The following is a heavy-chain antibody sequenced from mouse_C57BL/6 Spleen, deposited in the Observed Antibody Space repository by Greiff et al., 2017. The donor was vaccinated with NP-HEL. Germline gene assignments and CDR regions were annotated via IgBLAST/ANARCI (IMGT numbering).Heavy chain of an antibody. CDR3: AREEEYYGSYYAMDY. V-gene: IGHV1-78*01. D-gene: IGHD1-1*01. CDR2: IYPRDGST. J-gene: IGHJ4*01. Sequence: VQLQQSDAELVKPGASVKISCKVSGYTFTDHTIHWMKQRPEQGLEWIGYIYPRDGSTKYNEKFKGKATLTADKSYSTVYMQLNSLTTEDSAVYFCAREEEYYGSYYAMDYWGQGTSVTVSS. CDR1: GYTFTDHT.